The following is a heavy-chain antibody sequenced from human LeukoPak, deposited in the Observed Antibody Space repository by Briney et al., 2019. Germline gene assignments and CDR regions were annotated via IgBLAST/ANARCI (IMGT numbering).Heavy chain of an antibody. CDR3: ARDWVVVAAHTAAGP. V-gene: IGHV3-30*02. D-gene: IGHD2-15*01. CDR2: IHSDIRTK. CDR1: GFSFSSFG. Sequence: GESLRLSCAASGFSFSSFGMHWVRQAPGKGLEWVAYIHSDIRTKYYADSVKGRFTISRDNSKNTLNLQMSSLRTGDTAVYYCARDWVVVAAHTAAGPWGQGTLVTVSS. J-gene: IGHJ5*02.